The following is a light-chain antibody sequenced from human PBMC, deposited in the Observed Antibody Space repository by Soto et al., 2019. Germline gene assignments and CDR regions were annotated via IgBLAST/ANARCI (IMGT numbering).Light chain of an antibody. CDR2: KAS. CDR1: QSISSW. CDR3: QEYKSYST. J-gene: IGKJ2*01. V-gene: IGKV1-5*03. Sequence: DIQMTQSPSTLSASVGDRVTITCRASQSISSWLAWYQQKPGKAPKLLIYKASSLESGVPSRFSGSGSGTEFTLTISSLQPDDFATYYCQEYKSYSTFGQVTKLEIK.